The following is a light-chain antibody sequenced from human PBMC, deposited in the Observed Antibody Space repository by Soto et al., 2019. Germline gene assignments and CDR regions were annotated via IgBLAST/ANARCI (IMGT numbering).Light chain of an antibody. J-gene: IGLJ2*01. CDR3: QSYDSSHVV. CDR1: SSNIGAGYD. CDR2: GNS. V-gene: IGLV1-40*01. Sequence: QSVLTQPPSVSGAPGQRVTISCTGSSSNIGAGYDVHWYQQLPGTAPKLLIYGNSNRPSGVPDRFSGSKSGTSASLAITGLQAEDEADYYYQSYDSSHVVFGGGTQLTVL.